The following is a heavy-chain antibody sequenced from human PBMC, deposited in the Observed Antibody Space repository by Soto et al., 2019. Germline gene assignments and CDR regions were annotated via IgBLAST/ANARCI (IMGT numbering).Heavy chain of an antibody. CDR2: ISYDGSNK. CDR3: ASTLDV. V-gene: IGHV3-30-3*01. J-gene: IGHJ6*02. Sequence: QVQLVESGGGVVQPGRSLRLSCAASGFTFSSYAMHWVRQAPGKGLEWVAVISYDGSNKYYADSVKGRFTISRDNSKSTLYLQMNSLRADDPAVYYCASTLDVWGQGTTVTVSS. CDR1: GFTFSSYA.